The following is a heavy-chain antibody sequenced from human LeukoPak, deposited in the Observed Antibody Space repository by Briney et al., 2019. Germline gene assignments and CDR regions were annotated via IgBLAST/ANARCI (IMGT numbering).Heavy chain of an antibody. CDR1: GFTFSTFA. Sequence: GGSLRLSCAASGFTFSTFAMIWVRQAPGKGLEWVSVIYSGGSTYYADSVKGRFTISRDNSKNTLYLQMNSLRAEDTAVYYCARDLSRSGYFDYWGQGTLVTVSS. D-gene: IGHD3-10*01. CDR3: ARDLSRSGYFDY. CDR2: IYSGGST. V-gene: IGHV3-53*01. J-gene: IGHJ4*02.